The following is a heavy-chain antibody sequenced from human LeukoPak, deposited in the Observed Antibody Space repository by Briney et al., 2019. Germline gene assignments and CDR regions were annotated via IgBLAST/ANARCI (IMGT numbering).Heavy chain of an antibody. CDR1: GFTFSSYA. D-gene: IGHD6-13*01. CDR3: AKQQRGYYYYYMDV. J-gene: IGHJ6*03. CDR2: ISGSGGST. Sequence: PGGSLRLSCAASGFTFSSYAMSWVRQAPGKGLEWVSAISGSGGSTYYADSVKGRFTISRDNSKSTLYLQMNSLRAEDTAVYYCAKQQRGYYYYYMDVWGKGTTVTVSS. V-gene: IGHV3-23*01.